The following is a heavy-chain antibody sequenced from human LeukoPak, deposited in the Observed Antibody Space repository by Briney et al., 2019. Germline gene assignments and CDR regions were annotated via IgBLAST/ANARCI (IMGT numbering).Heavy chain of an antibody. Sequence: GGSLRLSCAASGFTFSSYGMHWVRQAPGKGLEWVAVISYDGSNKYYADSVKGRFTISRDNSKNTLYLQMNSLRAEDTAVYYCAKDRGYCSSTSCYTAFDYWGQGTLVTVSS. J-gene: IGHJ4*02. V-gene: IGHV3-30*18. D-gene: IGHD2-2*02. CDR1: GFTFSSYG. CDR3: AKDRGYCSSTSCYTAFDY. CDR2: ISYDGSNK.